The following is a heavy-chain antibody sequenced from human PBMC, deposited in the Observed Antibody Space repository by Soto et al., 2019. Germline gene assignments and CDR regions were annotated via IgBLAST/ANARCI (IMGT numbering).Heavy chain of an antibody. CDR3: TRDWQHDS. CDR1: GFTFSNYA. D-gene: IGHD6-13*01. J-gene: IGHJ5*01. CDR2: INTSGGNT. V-gene: IGHV3-23*01. Sequence: EVQLLESGGGLVQPGRSLRLSCAASGFTFSNYAMTWVRQAPGKGLECVSTINTSGGNTHYADSEKGRFSVSRDNSKNTLSLQMNSLRAEDTAVYYCTRDWQHDSWGQGTLVTVSS.